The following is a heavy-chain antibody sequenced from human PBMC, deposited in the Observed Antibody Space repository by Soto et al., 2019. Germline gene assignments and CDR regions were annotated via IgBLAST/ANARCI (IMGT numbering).Heavy chain of an antibody. Sequence: GGSLRLSCEASGFTFSTYHMNWVRQAPGKGLEWVSAISSSTYYIYYAESVKGRFIISRDNAKNSLYLEMNSLRVEDTAVYYCSGTERDESAYWGPGTLVTVSS. J-gene: IGHJ4*02. V-gene: IGHV3-21*06. CDR2: ISSSTYYI. CDR1: GFTFSTYH. CDR3: SGTERDESAY. D-gene: IGHD1-1*01.